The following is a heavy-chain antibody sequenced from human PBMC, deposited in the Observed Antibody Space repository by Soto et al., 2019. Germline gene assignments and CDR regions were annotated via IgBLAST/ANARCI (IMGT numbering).Heavy chain of an antibody. D-gene: IGHD6-6*01. Sequence: SSETLSLTCTVSGGSISSGGYYWSWIRQHPGKGLEWIGYIYYSGSTYYNPSLKSRVTISVDTSKNQFSLKLSSVTAADTAVYYCARGSSSSPWFDPWGQGTLVTVSS. V-gene: IGHV4-31*03. CDR1: GGSISSGGYY. CDR3: ARGSSSSPWFDP. J-gene: IGHJ5*02. CDR2: IYYSGST.